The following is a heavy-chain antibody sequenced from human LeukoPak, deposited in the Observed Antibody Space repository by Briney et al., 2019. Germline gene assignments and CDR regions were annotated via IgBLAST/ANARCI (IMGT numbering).Heavy chain of an antibody. D-gene: IGHD3-10*01. Sequence: GGSLRLSCAASGITVSSNYMSWVRQAPGKGLEWVSVIYSGGSTYYADSVKGRFTISRHNSKNTLYLQMNSLRAEDTAVYYCARGGSGSYYNSVYYYYGMDVWGQGTTVTVSS. V-gene: IGHV3-53*04. CDR3: ARGGSGSYYNSVYYYYGMDV. J-gene: IGHJ6*02. CDR2: IYSGGST. CDR1: GITVSSNY.